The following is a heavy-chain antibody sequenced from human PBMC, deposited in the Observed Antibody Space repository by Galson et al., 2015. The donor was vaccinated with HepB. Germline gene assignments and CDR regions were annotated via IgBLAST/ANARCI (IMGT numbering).Heavy chain of an antibody. J-gene: IGHJ4*02. CDR2: ITGSGGST. CDR1: GFRLSNYA. CDR3: AKDPIFGASGWFYFDY. D-gene: IGHD3-3*01. Sequence: SLRLSCAASGFRLSNYAMSWVRQAPGKGLEWVSGITGSGGSTYYAASVKGRFTISRDNTKNTLYLQMRGLRADDTAVYYCAKDPIFGASGWFYFDYWGQGTVVTVSS. V-gene: IGHV3-23*01.